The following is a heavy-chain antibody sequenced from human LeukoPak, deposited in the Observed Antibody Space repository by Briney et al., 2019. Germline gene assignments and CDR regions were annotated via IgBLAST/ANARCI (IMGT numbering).Heavy chain of an antibody. CDR2: IHTSGST. CDR3: ANSYDGKIVPFDN. CDR1: GGSISGYY. V-gene: IGHV4-4*09. J-gene: IGHJ4*02. D-gene: IGHD4-23*01. Sequence: SETLSLTCTVSGGSISGYYWSWLRQPPGKGLEWIAYIHTSGSTNYNPAFKSRVTLSVDTSKSQFSLRLNSVTASDTAVYYCANSYDGKIVPFDNWGQGTLVTVSS.